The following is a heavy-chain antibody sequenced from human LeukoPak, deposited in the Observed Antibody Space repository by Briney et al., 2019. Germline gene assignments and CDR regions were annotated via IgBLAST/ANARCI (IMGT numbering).Heavy chain of an antibody. Sequence: GGSLRLSCSVSGLTVSNYAMRWVRQAPGKGLEWVSFISGGSGNIYYVDSVKGRFTISRDNSKNTLYVQMTSLRAEDTAIYYCAKGSDYYGSVTSKKTDWGQGTLVTVSS. CDR2: ISGGSGNI. CDR1: GLTVSNYA. D-gene: IGHD3-10*01. J-gene: IGHJ4*02. CDR3: AKGSDYYGSVTSKKTD. V-gene: IGHV3-23*01.